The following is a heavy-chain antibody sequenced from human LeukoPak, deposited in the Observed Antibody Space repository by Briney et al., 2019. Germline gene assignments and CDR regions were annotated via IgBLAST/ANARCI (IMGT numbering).Heavy chain of an antibody. V-gene: IGHV4-39*07. J-gene: IGHJ4*02. Sequence: PSETLSLTCTVSGGSISSSSYYWGWIRQPPGKGLEWIGSIYYSGSTYYNPSLKSRVTISVDTSKNQFSLKLSSVTAADTAVYYCARSSQYRQFDYWGQGTLVTVSS. CDR1: GGSISSSSYY. D-gene: IGHD6-6*01. CDR2: IYYSGST. CDR3: ARSSQYRQFDY.